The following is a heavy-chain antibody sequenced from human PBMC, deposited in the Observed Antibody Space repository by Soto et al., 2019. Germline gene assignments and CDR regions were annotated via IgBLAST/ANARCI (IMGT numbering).Heavy chain of an antibody. CDR1: GFTLRNYA. D-gene: IGHD1-20*01. V-gene: IGHV3-23*01. Sequence: GGSLRLSCEASGFTLRNYAMTWIRQALGKGLDWVSLISANDVGTYYAESVRTRFTISTDQSRNTVYLQMDSLRADDTAIYYCAKAKNDYNWDNRPPFDYWGQGTLVTVS. CDR2: ISANDVGT. CDR3: AKAKNDYNWDNRPPFDY. J-gene: IGHJ4*02.